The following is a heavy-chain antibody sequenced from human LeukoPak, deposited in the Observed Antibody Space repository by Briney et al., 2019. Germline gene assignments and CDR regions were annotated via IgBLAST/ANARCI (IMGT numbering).Heavy chain of an antibody. D-gene: IGHD6-13*01. J-gene: IGHJ5*02. CDR1: GFTFSSYG. V-gene: IGHV3-30*02. Sequence: GGSLRLSCAASGFTFSSYGMHWVRQAPGKGLEWMAFIRYDESHKSYTDSVKGRFTISRDNSKNTLYLQMNSLRAEDTAVYYCAKDSPYSSSWYERSGWFDPWGQGTLVTVSS. CDR3: AKDSPYSSSWYERSGWFDP. CDR2: IRYDESHK.